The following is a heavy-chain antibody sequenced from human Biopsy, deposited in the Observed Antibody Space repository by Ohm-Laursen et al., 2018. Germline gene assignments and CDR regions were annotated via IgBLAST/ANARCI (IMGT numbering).Heavy chain of an antibody. CDR3: ARDLVDHDLSTGDLGEQHYAMDV. V-gene: IGHV4-59*01. D-gene: IGHD3-9*01. Sequence: SETLSLTCAVSGASITSYYWSWIRQPPGKGLEWIAFIYYSGSTSYNPSPESRVSLSVDTSKNQVSLKLSSVTAADTAVYYCARDLVDHDLSTGDLGEQHYAMDVWGQGTTVTVSS. CDR2: IYYSGST. J-gene: IGHJ6*02. CDR1: GASITSYY.